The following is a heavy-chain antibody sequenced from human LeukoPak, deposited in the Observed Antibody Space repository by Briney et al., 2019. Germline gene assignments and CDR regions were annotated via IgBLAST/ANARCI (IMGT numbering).Heavy chain of an antibody. CDR3: AKDMVESSDYYYPTPFDY. CDR2: ISSDGSNK. D-gene: IGHD3-22*01. Sequence: GRSLRLSCAASGFTFSRTSMHWVRQAPGKGLEWVAVISSDGSNKYYADSVKGRFTISRDNSKNTLYLQMNSLRAEDTAVYYCAKDMVESSDYYYPTPFDYWGQGTLVTVSS. CDR1: GFTFSRTS. J-gene: IGHJ4*02. V-gene: IGHV3-30*04.